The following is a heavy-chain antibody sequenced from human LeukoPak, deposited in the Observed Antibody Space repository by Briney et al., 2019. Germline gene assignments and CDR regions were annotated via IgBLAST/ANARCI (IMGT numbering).Heavy chain of an antibody. J-gene: IGHJ4*02. CDR2: IRSKAYGGTT. CDR3: AKIEPTYYDFWSGYYDY. CDR1: GFTFGDYA. V-gene: IGHV3-49*03. D-gene: IGHD3-3*01. Sequence: GGSLRLSCTASGFTFGDYAMSWSRQAPGKGLEWVGFIRSKAYGGTTEYAASVKGRFTISRDDSKSIAYLQMNSLKTEDTAVYYCAKIEPTYYDFWSGYYDYWGQGTLVTVSS.